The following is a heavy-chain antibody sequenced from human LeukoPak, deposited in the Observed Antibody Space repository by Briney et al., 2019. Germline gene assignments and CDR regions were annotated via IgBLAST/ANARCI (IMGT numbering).Heavy chain of an antibody. CDR1: GGSVSSGSYY. CDR3: ARHSGSYSVFFVH. V-gene: IGHV4-61*01. J-gene: IGHJ1*01. CDR2: IYYSGST. Sequence: PSETLSPTCTVSGGSVSSGSYYWSWIRQPPGKGLEWIGYIYYSGSTNYNPSLKSRVTISVDTSKNQFSLKLSSVTAADTAVYYCARHSGSYSVFFVHWGQGTLVTVSS. D-gene: IGHD1-26*01.